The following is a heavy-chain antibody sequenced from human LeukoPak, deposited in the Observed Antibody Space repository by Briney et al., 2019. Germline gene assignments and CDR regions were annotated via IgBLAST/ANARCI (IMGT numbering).Heavy chain of an antibody. CDR2: ISPYNGNT. J-gene: IGHJ4*02. Sequence: GASVKVSFKASGYTFTSYGITWVRQAPGQGLEWMGWISPYNGNTKYAQKVQGRVTMTTDTSTSTVYMELRSLSSDDMAVYYCAREDGSGCYELDYWGQGTLVTVSS. D-gene: IGHD6-19*01. CDR1: GYTFTSYG. V-gene: IGHV1-18*03. CDR3: AREDGSGCYELDY.